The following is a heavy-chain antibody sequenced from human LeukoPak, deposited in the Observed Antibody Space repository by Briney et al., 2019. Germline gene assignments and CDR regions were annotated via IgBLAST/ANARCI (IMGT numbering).Heavy chain of an antibody. CDR1: GASISGSGYY. D-gene: IGHD1-26*01. Sequence: PSETLSLTCAVSGASISGSGYYLGWIRQPPGKGLEWIGNIYYTGSTYYNASLQSRVTISIDTFKNQFSLRLNSVTAADTAMYYCVKSGGYGLIDYWGQGTLVTVSS. CDR3: VKSGGYGLIDY. V-gene: IGHV4-39*01. J-gene: IGHJ4*02. CDR2: IYYTGST.